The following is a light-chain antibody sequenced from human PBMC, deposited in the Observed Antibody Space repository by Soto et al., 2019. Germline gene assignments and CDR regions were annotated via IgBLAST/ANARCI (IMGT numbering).Light chain of an antibody. Sequence: EIVLTQSPGTLSLSPGEGATLSCRASQTVTNNYLTWYQQKPGQAPRLVIYGASSRATAIPDRFSGSGSGTDFTLTISRRGPEDFAVYYCQQHGTSPLTFGGGTKVEIK. CDR3: QQHGTSPLT. CDR2: GAS. V-gene: IGKV3-20*01. CDR1: QTVTNNY. J-gene: IGKJ4*01.